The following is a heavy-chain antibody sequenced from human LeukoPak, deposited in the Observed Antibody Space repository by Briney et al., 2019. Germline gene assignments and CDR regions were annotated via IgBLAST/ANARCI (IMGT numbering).Heavy chain of an antibody. Sequence: GGSLRLSCAVSGFTFSSYAMSWVRQAPGKGLEWVSAISGSGGSTYYADSVKGRFTISRDNSKNTLYLQMNSLRAEDTAVYYCAKSSYYDSSGYYDYWGQGTLVTVSS. V-gene: IGHV3-23*01. J-gene: IGHJ4*02. CDR1: GFTFSSYA. CDR3: AKSSYYDSSGYYDY. D-gene: IGHD3-22*01. CDR2: ISGSGGST.